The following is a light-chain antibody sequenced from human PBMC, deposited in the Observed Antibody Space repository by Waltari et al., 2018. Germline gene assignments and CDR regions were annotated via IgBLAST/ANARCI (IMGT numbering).Light chain of an antibody. CDR3: SSFTSRSTWV. CDR1: SSDVGGYNY. Sequence: QSALTQPASVSGSPGQSITISCTGTSSDVGGYNYVSWYQQHPGKAPKLLIYDVSNRPSWVSNRFSGSKSGNTASLTISGLQAEDESDYYCSSFTSRSTWVFGGGTKLTVL. V-gene: IGLV2-14*01. CDR2: DVS. J-gene: IGLJ3*02.